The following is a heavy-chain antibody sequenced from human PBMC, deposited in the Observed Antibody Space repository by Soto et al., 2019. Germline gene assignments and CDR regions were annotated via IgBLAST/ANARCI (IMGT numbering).Heavy chain of an antibody. J-gene: IGHJ3*02. V-gene: IGHV1-69*13. Sequence: SVKVSCKASGGTFSSYAISWVRQAPGQGLEWVGGIIPIFGTANYAQKFQGRVTITADESTSTAYMELSSLRSEDTAVYYCARDLVPIYDSRIYAFDIWGQGXMVTVSS. CDR1: GGTFSSYA. CDR2: IIPIFGTA. CDR3: ARDLVPIYDSRIYAFDI. D-gene: IGHD3-22*01.